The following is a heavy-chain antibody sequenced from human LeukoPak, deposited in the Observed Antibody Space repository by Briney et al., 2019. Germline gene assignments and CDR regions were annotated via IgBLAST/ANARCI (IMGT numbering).Heavy chain of an antibody. V-gene: IGHV3-74*01. J-gene: IGHJ3*02. CDR3: ARGGYGHGFDI. CDR1: GFSFTNYW. CDR2: VDSDGSDT. Sequence: LSGGSLRLSCVASGFSFTNYWMHWVRQAPGKGLVWVSRVDSDGSDTIYADSVRGRFTISRDNAKNTVFLQMNSLRVEDTAVYYCARGGYGHGFDIWGQGTMVTVSS. D-gene: IGHD5-12*01.